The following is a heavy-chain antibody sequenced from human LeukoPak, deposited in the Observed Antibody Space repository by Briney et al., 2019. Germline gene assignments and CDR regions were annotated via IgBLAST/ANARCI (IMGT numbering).Heavy chain of an antibody. CDR1: GYTFSNQY. V-gene: IGHV1-46*01. D-gene: IGHD3-22*01. CDR2: INPNGGTT. J-gene: IGHJ4*02. CDR3: ARAPGGYDSSGPFDY. Sequence: ASVKVSCKASGYTFSNQYIHWVRRAPGQGLEWMGIINPNGGTTSNAQKFQGRLTMTTDTSRSTVYMELSSLKSEDTAVYYCARAPGGYDSSGPFDYWGQGTLVTVSS.